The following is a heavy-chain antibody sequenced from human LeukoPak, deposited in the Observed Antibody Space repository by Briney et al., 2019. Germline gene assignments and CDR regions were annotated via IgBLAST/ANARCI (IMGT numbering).Heavy chain of an antibody. V-gene: IGHV3-30-3*01. CDR1: GFTFSSYA. Sequence: GGSLRLSCAASGFTFSSYAMHWVRQAPGKGLEWVAVIYYDGSNKYYADSVKGRFTISRDNSKNTLYLQMNSLRAEDTAVYYCARDLAYGGNSWSAFDIWGQGTMVTVSS. CDR3: ARDLAYGGNSWSAFDI. D-gene: IGHD4-23*01. CDR2: IYYDGSNK. J-gene: IGHJ3*02.